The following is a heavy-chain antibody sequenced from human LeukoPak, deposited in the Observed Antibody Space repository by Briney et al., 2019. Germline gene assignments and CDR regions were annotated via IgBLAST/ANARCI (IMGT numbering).Heavy chain of an antibody. Sequence: GSLRLSCAASGFTFSSYWMSWVRQAPGKGLEWVANIKQDGSEKYYVDSVKGRFTISRDNAKNSLYLQMNSLRAEDAAVYYCARVFANTRYYFDYWGQGTLVTVSS. D-gene: IGHD1/OR15-1a*01. J-gene: IGHJ4*02. CDR2: IKQDGSEK. CDR3: ARVFANTRYYFDY. CDR1: GFTFSSYW. V-gene: IGHV3-7*01.